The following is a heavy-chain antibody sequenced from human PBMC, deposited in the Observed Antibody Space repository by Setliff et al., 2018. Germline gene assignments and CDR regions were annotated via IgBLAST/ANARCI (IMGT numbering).Heavy chain of an antibody. CDR2: IYYSGST. CDR1: GGSISSSSYY. Sequence: SETLSLTCTVSGGSISSSSYYWGWIRQPPGKGLEWIGSIYYSGSTHYNPALKSRVTISVDTSKNQFSLKLNSVTAADAAVYYCARDLHGYNYFDYWGQGTLVTVSS. V-gene: IGHV4-39*07. CDR3: ARDLHGYNYFDY. D-gene: IGHD5-12*01. J-gene: IGHJ4*02.